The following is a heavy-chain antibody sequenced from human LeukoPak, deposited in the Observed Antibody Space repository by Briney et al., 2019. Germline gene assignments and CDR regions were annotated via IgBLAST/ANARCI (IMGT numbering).Heavy chain of an antibody. D-gene: IGHD4-17*01. Sequence: SETLSLTCSVSGGSIGGYYWSWVRQPPGKGLEWIGYRYASGTANYNPSLGSRLTISIDTSKNRFSLTLRSVTAADTAVYYCAREVVYSYGDSGRRDAMDVWGQGATVIVSS. J-gene: IGHJ6*02. CDR3: AREVVYSYGDSGRRDAMDV. V-gene: IGHV4-59*01. CDR2: RYASGTA. CDR1: GGSIGGYY.